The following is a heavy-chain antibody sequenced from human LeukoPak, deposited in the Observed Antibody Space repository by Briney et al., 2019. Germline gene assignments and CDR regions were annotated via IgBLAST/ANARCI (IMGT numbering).Heavy chain of an antibody. CDR2: IYSDANT. Sequence: PGGSLRLSCAASAFTLSCNCMSWVRPAPGKGLEWVSVIYSDANTHYADSVKGRFTISRDNFKNTLDLQMNSLSAEDTAVYYCARERIYYGSGGDLRDARLFYYYGMDVWGLGTTVTVSS. CDR3: ARERIYYGSGGDLRDARLFYYYGMDV. V-gene: IGHV3-53*01. J-gene: IGHJ6*02. CDR1: AFTLSCNC. D-gene: IGHD3-10*01.